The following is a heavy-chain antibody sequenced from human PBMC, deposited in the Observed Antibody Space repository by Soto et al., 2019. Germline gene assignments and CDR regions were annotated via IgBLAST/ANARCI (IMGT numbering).Heavy chain of an antibody. V-gene: IGHV1-69*02. D-gene: IGHD3-9*01. Sequence: QVQLVQSGAEVKKPGSSVKVSCKASGGTFSSYTISRVRQAPGQGLEWMGRIIPILGIANYAQKFQGRVTITADKSTSTAYMELSSLRSADTAVYYCARALRYFDWFPTSDLWGRGTLVTVSS. J-gene: IGHJ2*01. CDR3: ARALRYFDWFPTSDL. CDR2: IIPILGIA. CDR1: GGTFSSYT.